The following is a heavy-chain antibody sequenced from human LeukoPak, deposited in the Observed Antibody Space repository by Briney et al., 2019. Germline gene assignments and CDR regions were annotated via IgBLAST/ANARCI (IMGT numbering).Heavy chain of an antibody. Sequence: PSETLSLTCAVYGGSFSGSYWSCIRQPPGKGLEWIGEITHSRSTNYNPSLKSRVTISVDTSKNQFSLKLSSVTATDTAVYYCAREPSRRSSAFDIWGQGTMVTVSS. CDR2: ITHSRST. CDR1: GGSFSGSY. CDR3: AREPSRRSSAFDI. V-gene: IGHV4-34*01. D-gene: IGHD6-6*01. J-gene: IGHJ3*02.